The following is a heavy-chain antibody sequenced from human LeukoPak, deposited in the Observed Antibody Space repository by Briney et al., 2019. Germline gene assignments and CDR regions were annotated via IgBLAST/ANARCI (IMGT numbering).Heavy chain of an antibody. J-gene: IGHJ3*02. D-gene: IGHD2-8*01. Sequence: SETLSLTCTVSGGSISSYYWSWIRQPPGKGLEWIGYIYYSGSTNYNPSLKSRVTISVDTSKNQFSLKLSSVTAADTAVYYGARNLPYGAFDIWGPGTTVTVSS. CDR3: ARNLPYGAFDI. V-gene: IGHV4-59*08. CDR2: IYYSGST. CDR1: GGSISSYY.